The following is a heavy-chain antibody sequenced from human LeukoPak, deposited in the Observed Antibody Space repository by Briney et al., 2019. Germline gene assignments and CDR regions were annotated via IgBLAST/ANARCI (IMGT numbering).Heavy chain of an antibody. CDR1: GGSISSGDYY. J-gene: IGHJ5*02. CDR3: ARRVVVVPAAINWFDP. Sequence: PSQTLSLTCTVSGGSISSGDYYWSWIRQPPGKGLEWIGYISYGGSTYYNPSLKSRVTISVDTSKNQFSLKLSSVTAADTAVYYCARRVVVVPAAINWFDPWGQGTLVTVSS. D-gene: IGHD2-2*02. CDR2: ISYGGST. V-gene: IGHV4-30-4*01.